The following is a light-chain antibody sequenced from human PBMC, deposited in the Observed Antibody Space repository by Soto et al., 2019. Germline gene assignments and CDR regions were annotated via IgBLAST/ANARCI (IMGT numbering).Light chain of an antibody. J-gene: IGKJ3*01. CDR3: QQYGTSLFT. CDR2: AAS. CDR1: QSVSSSY. Sequence: EIVLTQSPGSLSLSPGERATLSCRAGQSVSSSYLAWYQQKPGQAPRLLIYAASRRATGIPDRFSGSGSGTDFTLTISRLEPEDFAVYYCQQYGTSLFTFGPGTKVDIK. V-gene: IGKV3-20*01.